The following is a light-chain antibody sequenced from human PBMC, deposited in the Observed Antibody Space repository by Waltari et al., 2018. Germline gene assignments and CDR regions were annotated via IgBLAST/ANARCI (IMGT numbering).Light chain of an antibody. V-gene: IGLV2-11*01. CDR3: SSYAGNYVA. CDR1: RSDVGGYNF. CDR2: DVT. J-gene: IGLJ2*01. Sequence: SALTQPRSVSGSPGQSVPISCTGTRSDVGGYNFVSWYQQHPGTAPKLIISDVTKRPAGVPDRFSGSKSGNTASLTISGLQAEDEADYYCSSYAGNYVAFGGGTKLTVL.